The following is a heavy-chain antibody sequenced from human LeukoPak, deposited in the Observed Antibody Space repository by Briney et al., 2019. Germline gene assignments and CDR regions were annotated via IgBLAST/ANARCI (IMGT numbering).Heavy chain of an antibody. CDR2: IIPIFGTA. J-gene: IGHJ5*02. CDR3: ARDPAGGRDYDFWSGYSPNWFDP. CDR1: GGAFSSYA. Sequence: ASVKVSCKASGGAFSSYAISWVRQAPGQGLEWMGGIIPIFGTANYAQKFQGRVTITADKSTSTAYMELSSLRSEDTAVYYCARDPAGGRDYDFWSGYSPNWFDPWGQGTLVTVSS. D-gene: IGHD3-3*01. V-gene: IGHV1-69*06.